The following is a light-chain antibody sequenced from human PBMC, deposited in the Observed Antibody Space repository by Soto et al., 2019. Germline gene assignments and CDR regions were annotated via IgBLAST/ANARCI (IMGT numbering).Light chain of an antibody. CDR3: SSDTSSSTL. Sequence: QSVLTQPASVTGSPGQSITISCTGTSSDVGAYNYVSWYQQHPGKAPKLIIYEVTNRPSGVSNRFSGSKSGNTASLTISGLQAEDEAEYYCSSDTSSSTLFGGGTKLTVL. CDR2: EVT. CDR1: SSDVGAYNY. V-gene: IGLV2-14*01. J-gene: IGLJ2*01.